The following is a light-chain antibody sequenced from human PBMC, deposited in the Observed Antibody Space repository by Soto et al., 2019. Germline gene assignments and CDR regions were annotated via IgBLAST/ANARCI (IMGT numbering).Light chain of an antibody. CDR3: LQDYTYPLT. CDR2: AAY. Sequence: ATQMTQSPSSLYASVGDRVTITCRASQGIRNDLGWYQQKPGKAPKLLIYAAYSLQSGVPSRFSGSGSGTDFTLTITRLQPEDVATYYCLQDYTYPLTFGGGTKVEI. CDR1: QGIRND. J-gene: IGKJ4*01. V-gene: IGKV1-6*01.